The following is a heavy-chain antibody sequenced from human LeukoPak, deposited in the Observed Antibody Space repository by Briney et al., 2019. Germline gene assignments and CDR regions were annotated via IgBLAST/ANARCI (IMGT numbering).Heavy chain of an antibody. D-gene: IGHD2-21*02. CDR3: AKTKVGTGLDALDI. V-gene: IGHV3-30-3*02. Sequence: PGRSLRLSCAVSGFNFINYAMHWVRQAAGKGLEWVAIISYAGSNKFYADSVKGRFAISRDNSKNTLYLQMDSLRAEDTAVYYCAKTKVGTGLDALDIWGQGTMVTVSS. CDR1: GFNFINYA. J-gene: IGHJ3*02. CDR2: ISYAGSNK.